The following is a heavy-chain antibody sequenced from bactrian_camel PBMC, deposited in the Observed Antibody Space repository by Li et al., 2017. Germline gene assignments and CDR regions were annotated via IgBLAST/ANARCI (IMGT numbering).Heavy chain of an antibody. CDR1: AHTVT. CDR3: AIRNAWPCTLESFIEAKYGY. Sequence: QLVESGGGSVQAGGSLRLSCTASAHTVTMVWFRQAPGKEREGIAAIVLRDGSTYHAASVKGRFTISQDNTKNGVDLQMNSLKPEDSGMYYCAIRNAWPCTLESFIEAKYGYWGRGTQVTVS. D-gene: IGHD1*01. V-gene: IGHV3-3*01. CDR2: IVLRDGST. J-gene: IGHJ6*01.